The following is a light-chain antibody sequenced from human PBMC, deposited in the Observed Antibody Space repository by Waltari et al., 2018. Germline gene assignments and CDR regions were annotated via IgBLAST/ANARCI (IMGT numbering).Light chain of an antibody. V-gene: IGLV3-21*03. CDR2: DDS. CDR1: KIVSQR. Sequence: SYVLTQPPPVSVAPGKPARITCGGNKIVSQRVRGYQQKAVQAPVLVVYDDSDRPSGIPERFSGANFGNTATLNIRRVEGGDEADYYCQVWDSSDDHVVFGGGTNLTVL. J-gene: IGLJ2*01. CDR3: QVWDSSDDHVV.